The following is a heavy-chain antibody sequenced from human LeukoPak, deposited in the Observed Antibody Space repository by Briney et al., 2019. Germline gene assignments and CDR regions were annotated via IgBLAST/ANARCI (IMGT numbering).Heavy chain of an antibody. D-gene: IGHD2-21*01. CDR2: INSDGITT. V-gene: IGHV3-74*01. J-gene: IGHJ4*02. CDR1: GFTFSSYW. CDR3: ARDVVAGGPDY. Sequence: GGSLRLSCAASGFTFSSYWMHWVRQAPGKGLVWVSRINSDGITTSYADSVKGRFTISRDNAKNTLYLQMNSLRAEDTAVYYCARDVVAGGPDYWGQGTLVTVSS.